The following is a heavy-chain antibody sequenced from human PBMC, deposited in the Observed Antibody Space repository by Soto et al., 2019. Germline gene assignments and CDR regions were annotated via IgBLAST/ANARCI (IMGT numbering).Heavy chain of an antibody. CDR2: IYPGDSDT. J-gene: IGHJ6*02. CDR3: ARLGYGGKKYYYGMDV. CDR1: GYSFTSYW. D-gene: IGHD4-17*01. Sequence: GESLKISCKGSGYSFTSYWISWVRQMPGKGLEWMGIIYPGDSDTRYSPSFQGQVTISADKSISTAYLQWSSLKASDTAMYYCARLGYGGKKYYYGMDVWGQGTTVTVSS. V-gene: IGHV5-51*01.